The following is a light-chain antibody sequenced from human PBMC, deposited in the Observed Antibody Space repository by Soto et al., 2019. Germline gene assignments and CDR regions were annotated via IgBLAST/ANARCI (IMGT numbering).Light chain of an antibody. Sequence: DIQMTQSPSTLSASVGDRVTITCRASQSISSWLAWYQQKPGKAPKLLIYDASSLESGVPSRFSGSGSGTEFTLTFSSLQPDDFATYYCQQYNSYHTFGQGTKLEIK. CDR2: DAS. CDR1: QSISSW. CDR3: QQYNSYHT. V-gene: IGKV1-5*01. J-gene: IGKJ2*01.